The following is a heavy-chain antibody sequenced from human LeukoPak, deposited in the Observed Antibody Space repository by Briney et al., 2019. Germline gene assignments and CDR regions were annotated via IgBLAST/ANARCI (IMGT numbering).Heavy chain of an antibody. Sequence: DPGGSLRLSCAASGFTFDDYAMHWVRQAPGKGLEWVSLISWDGGSTYYADSVKGRFTISRDNSKNSLYLQMNSLRAEDTALYYCARGTHWNYPGDYYYYMDVWGKGTTVTVSS. J-gene: IGHJ6*03. V-gene: IGHV3-43D*03. D-gene: IGHD1-7*01. CDR1: GFTFDDYA. CDR2: ISWDGGST. CDR3: ARGTHWNYPGDYYYYMDV.